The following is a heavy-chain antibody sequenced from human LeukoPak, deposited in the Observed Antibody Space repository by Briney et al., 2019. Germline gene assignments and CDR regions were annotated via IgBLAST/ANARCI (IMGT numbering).Heavy chain of an antibody. CDR1: GYTFTSYD. V-gene: IGHV1-8*01. D-gene: IGHD2-21*02. CDR3: ARSQWVTTDLDVFDP. CDR2: MNPNSGNT. J-gene: IGHJ5*02. Sequence: ASVKVSCKASGYTFTSYDINWVRQATGQGPEWMGWMNPNSGNTGYAQKFQGRVTMTRNTSISTAYMELSSLRSEDTAVYYCARSQWVTTDLDVFDPWGQGTLVTVSS.